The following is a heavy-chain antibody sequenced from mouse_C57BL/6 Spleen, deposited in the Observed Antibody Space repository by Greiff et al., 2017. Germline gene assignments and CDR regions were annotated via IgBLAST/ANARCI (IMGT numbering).Heavy chain of an antibody. J-gene: IGHJ4*01. D-gene: IGHD1-1*01. CDR3: ARGEEEYYGSSYPYARDY. CDR1: GFSLTSYG. V-gene: IGHV2-2*01. CDR2: IWSGGST. Sequence: QVQLQQSGPGLVQPSQSLSITCTVSGFSLTSYGVHWVRQSPGKGLEWLGVIWSGGSTDYNAAFISRLSISKDNSKSQVFFKMNSLQADDTAIYYCARGEEEYYGSSYPYARDYWGQGTSVTVSS.